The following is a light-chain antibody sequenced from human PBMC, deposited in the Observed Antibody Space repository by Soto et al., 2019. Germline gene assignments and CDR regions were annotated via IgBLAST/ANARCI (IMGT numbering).Light chain of an antibody. J-gene: IGLJ2*01. V-gene: IGLV2-14*03. CDR1: SSDVGGYNY. CDR2: DVS. Sequence: QSVLTQPASVSGSPGQSITISCTGASSDVGGYNYVSWYQQHPGKAPKLMIYDVSNRPSGVSNRFSGSKSDTTASLTISGRQGEDEADYYCSSYTISSVVFGGGTKLTVL. CDR3: SSYTISSVV.